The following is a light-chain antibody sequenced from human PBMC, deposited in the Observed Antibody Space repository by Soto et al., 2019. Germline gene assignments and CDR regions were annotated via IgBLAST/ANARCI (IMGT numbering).Light chain of an antibody. V-gene: IGKV3-20*01. CDR1: QSVSSSH. CDR2: GTS. J-gene: IGKJ3*01. Sequence: EILLTQSPGTLSLSPGERATLACRASQSVSSSHLAWYQQKPGQAHRLLIYGTSSRATGIPDRFSGSGSGTDFALTISRLESEDLAVYYCQQYGSSPRFTFGPGTKVDIK. CDR3: QQYGSSPRFT.